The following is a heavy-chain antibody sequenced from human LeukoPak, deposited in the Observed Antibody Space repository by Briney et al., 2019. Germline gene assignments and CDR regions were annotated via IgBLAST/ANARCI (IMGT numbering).Heavy chain of an antibody. J-gene: IGHJ3*02. D-gene: IGHD3-10*01. CDR1: GYTLTELS. Sequence: ASVKVSCKVSGYTLTELSMHWVRQAPGKGLEWMGGFDPEDGETIYAQKFQGRVTMTEDTSTDTAYMELSSLRSEDTAVYYCATLSANSGSFDIWGQGTMVTVSS. CDR2: FDPEDGET. CDR3: ATLSANSGSFDI. V-gene: IGHV1-24*01.